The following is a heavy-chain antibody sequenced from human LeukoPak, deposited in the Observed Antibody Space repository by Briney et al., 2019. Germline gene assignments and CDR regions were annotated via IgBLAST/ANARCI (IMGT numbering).Heavy chain of an antibody. CDR2: MNPYSGNT. D-gene: IGHD6-6*01. Sequence: ASVKVSCKASGYTFTSYDINWVRQATGQGLEWMGWMNPYSGNTGYSQKFQGRVTMTRNTSISTAYMELSSLRSEDTAVYYCARGGSQSMAAPYSNWFDPWRQATQASVSS. V-gene: IGHV1-8*01. J-gene: IGHJ5*02. CDR3: ARGGSQSMAAPYSNWFDP. CDR1: GYTFTSYD.